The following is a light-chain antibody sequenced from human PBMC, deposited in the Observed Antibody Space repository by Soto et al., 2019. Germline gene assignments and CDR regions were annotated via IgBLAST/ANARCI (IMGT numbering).Light chain of an antibody. CDR1: QSVGSF. CDR2: DAS. J-gene: IGKJ1*01. V-gene: IGKV3-11*01. Sequence: IVLTQSPATLSLSPGERATLSCRASQSVGSFLAWYQQKRGQAPRLLIYDASNRATGLPARFSGSGSGTDFTLTISSLEPEDFTVYYCQQRSSWPWTFGQGTKVEIK. CDR3: QQRSSWPWT.